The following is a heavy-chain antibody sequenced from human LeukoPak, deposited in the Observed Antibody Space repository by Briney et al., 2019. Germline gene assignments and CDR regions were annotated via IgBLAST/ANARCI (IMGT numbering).Heavy chain of an antibody. D-gene: IGHD2-21*02. CDR2: ISSSSSYI. CDR1: GFTFSSYS. J-gene: IGHJ5*02. CDR3: AKMVTATMRNWFDP. Sequence: GGSLRLSCAASGFTFSSYSMNWVRQAPGKWLEWVSSISSSSSYIYYADSVKGRFTISRDNAKNSLYLQMNSLRAEDTAVYYCAKMVTATMRNWFDPWGHGTQVTVSS. V-gene: IGHV3-21*01.